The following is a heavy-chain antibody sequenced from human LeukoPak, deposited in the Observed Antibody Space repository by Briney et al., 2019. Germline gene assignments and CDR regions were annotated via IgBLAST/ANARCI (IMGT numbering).Heavy chain of an antibody. Sequence: ASETLSLTCTVSGGSLRSDYWNWIRQSPTEGLEWIGYVYYSGSTSYNPSLKSRVTISVDTSKNQLSLKLSSVTAADTAVYYCARANRNFCVTTDCYVLDYWGQGTQVTVSS. CDR2: VYYSGST. V-gene: IGHV4-59*01. CDR1: GGSLRSDY. D-gene: IGHD2-21*02. CDR3: ARANRNFCVTTDCYVLDY. J-gene: IGHJ4*02.